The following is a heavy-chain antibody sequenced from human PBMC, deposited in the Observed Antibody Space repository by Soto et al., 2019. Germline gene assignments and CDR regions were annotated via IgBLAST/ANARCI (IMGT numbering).Heavy chain of an antibody. D-gene: IGHD3-16*01. CDR3: ARRWGDYVCDY. CDR2: IYYSGST. CDR1: GGSISSYY. V-gene: IGHV4-59*08. J-gene: IGHJ4*02. Sequence: SETLSLTCTVSGGSISSYYWSWIRQPPGKGLEWIGYIYYSGSTNYNPSLKSRVTISVDTSKNQFSLKLSSVTAADTAVYYCARRWGDYVCDYWGQGTLVTVSS.